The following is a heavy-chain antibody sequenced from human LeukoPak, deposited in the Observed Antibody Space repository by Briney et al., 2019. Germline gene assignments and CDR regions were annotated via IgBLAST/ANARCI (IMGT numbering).Heavy chain of an antibody. CDR1: GFIFSSNW. J-gene: IGHJ4*02. D-gene: IGHD2-15*01. CDR3: VRGNPFGGY. CDR2: IKQDGSEI. V-gene: IGHV3-7*03. Sequence: GGSLRLSCAASGFIFSSNWMSWVRLAPGKGLEWVANIKQDGSEISYVDSVKGRFTISRDNAKNSLYLQMNSLRAEDTAVYYCVRGNPFGGYWGQGTLVTVSS.